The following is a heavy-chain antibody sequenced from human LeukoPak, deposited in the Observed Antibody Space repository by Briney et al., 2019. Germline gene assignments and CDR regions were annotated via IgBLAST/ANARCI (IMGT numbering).Heavy chain of an antibody. V-gene: IGHV3-73*01. CDR3: TSLSLVGATYYFDY. Sequence: GGSLRLPCAASGFTFSGSAMHWVRQASGKGLEWVGRIRSKANSYATAYAASVKGRFTISRDDSKNTAYLQMNSLKTEDTAVYYCTSLSLVGATYYFDYWGQGTLVTVSS. CDR2: IRSKANSYAT. CDR1: GFTFSGSA. J-gene: IGHJ4*02. D-gene: IGHD1-26*01.